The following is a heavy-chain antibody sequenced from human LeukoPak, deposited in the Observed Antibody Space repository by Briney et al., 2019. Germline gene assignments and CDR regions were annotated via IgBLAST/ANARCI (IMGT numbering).Heavy chain of an antibody. D-gene: IGHD6-6*01. CDR1: GDSVSSNRAA. J-gene: IGHJ6*02. CDR2: TYYRSKWYN. CDR3: ARWLARRPHYYYGMDV. V-gene: IGHV6-1*01. Sequence: SQTLSLTCAIPGDSVSSNRAAWNWIRQSPSRGLEWLGRTYYRSKWYNDYAVSVKSRITIKPDTSKKQFSLQLNSVTPEDTAVYYCARWLARRPHYYYGMDVWGQGTTVTVSS.